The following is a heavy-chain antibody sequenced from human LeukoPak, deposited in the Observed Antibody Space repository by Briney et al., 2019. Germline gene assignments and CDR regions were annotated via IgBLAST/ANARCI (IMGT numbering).Heavy chain of an antibody. J-gene: IGHJ4*02. D-gene: IGHD3-10*01. CDR2: IKSKTDGGTT. CDR3: TTDPVVRGVLQDY. Sequence: GGSLRLSCAASGFTFSSYEMNWVRQAPGKGLEWVGRIKSKTDGGTTDYAAPVKGRFTISRDDSKNTLYLQMNSLKTEDTAVYYCTTDPVVRGVLQDYWGQGTLVTVSS. CDR1: GFTFSSYE. V-gene: IGHV3-15*01.